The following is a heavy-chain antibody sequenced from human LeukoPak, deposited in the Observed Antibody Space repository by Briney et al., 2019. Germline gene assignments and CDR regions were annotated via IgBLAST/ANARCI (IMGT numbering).Heavy chain of an antibody. Sequence: GGSLRLSCAASGFTFSSYWMSWVRQAPGKGLEWVANIKQDGSEKYYVDSVKGRFTISRDNAKNTLHLQMNSLRAEDTAVYYCARDQYSYAHAAHWGQGTLVTVSS. D-gene: IGHD5-18*01. CDR2: IKQDGSEK. J-gene: IGHJ4*02. CDR3: ARDQYSYAHAAH. CDR1: GFTFSSYW. V-gene: IGHV3-7*01.